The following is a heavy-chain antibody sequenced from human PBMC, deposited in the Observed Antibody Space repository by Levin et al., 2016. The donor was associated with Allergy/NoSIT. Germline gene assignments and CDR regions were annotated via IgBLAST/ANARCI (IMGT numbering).Heavy chain of an antibody. CDR2: IYYSGST. Sequence: WIRQPPGKGLEWIAYIYYSGSTYSNPSLKSRVIMSVDTSENQFSLKLSSVTAADTAVYYCARATNYYATDVWGQGTTVTVSS. CDR3: ARATNYYATDV. D-gene: IGHD5-12*01. J-gene: IGHJ6*02. V-gene: IGHV4-31*02.